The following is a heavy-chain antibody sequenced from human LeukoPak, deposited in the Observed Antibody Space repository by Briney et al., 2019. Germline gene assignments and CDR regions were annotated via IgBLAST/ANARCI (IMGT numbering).Heavy chain of an antibody. CDR3: EKDRVVSREPDTFDI. CDR2: IRYDGNNK. D-gene: IGHD2-15*01. Sequence: PGGSLRLSCAASGFTFSSYGMHWVRQAPGKGLEWVAFIRYDGNNKYYADSVKGRFTISRDNSKNTLYVQMNSLRVEDTAVYYCEKDRVVSREPDTFDIWGQGTMVTVSS. V-gene: IGHV3-30*02. J-gene: IGHJ3*02. CDR1: GFTFSSYG.